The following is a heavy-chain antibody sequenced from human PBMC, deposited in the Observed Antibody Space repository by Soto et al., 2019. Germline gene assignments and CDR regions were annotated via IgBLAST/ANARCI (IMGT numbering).Heavy chain of an antibody. CDR2: IIPIFGTA. Sequence: ASVKVSCKASGGTFSSHAISWVRQAPGQGLEWMGGIIPIFGTANYAQKFQGRVTITADESTSTAYMELSSLRSEDTAVYYCARQTKELTYYYYGMDVWGQGATVTVSS. D-gene: IGHD1-26*01. CDR3: ARQTKELTYYYYGMDV. V-gene: IGHV1-69*13. J-gene: IGHJ6*02. CDR1: GGTFSSHA.